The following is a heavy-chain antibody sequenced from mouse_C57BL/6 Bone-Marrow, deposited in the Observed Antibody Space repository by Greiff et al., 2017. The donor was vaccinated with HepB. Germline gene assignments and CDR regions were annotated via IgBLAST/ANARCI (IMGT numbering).Heavy chain of an antibody. J-gene: IGHJ4*01. CDR2: IYPRSGNT. D-gene: IGHD1-1*01. CDR1: GYTFTSYG. CDR3: ARRGGDYYGSRGNAMDY. Sequence: QVQLKESGAELARPGASVKLSCKASGYTFTSYGISWVKQRTGQGLEWIGEIYPRSGNTYYNEKFKGKATLTADKSSSTAYMELRSLTSEDSAVYFCARRGGDYYGSRGNAMDYWGQGTSVTVSS. V-gene: IGHV1-81*01.